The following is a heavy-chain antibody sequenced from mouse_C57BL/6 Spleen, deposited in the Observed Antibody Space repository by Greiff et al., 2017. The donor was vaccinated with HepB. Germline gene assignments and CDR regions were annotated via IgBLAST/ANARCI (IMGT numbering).Heavy chain of an antibody. V-gene: IGHV3-6*01. CDR3: ARDLLLRYPWYFDV. Sequence: EVKLVESGPGLVKPSQSLSLTCSVTGYSITSGYYWNWIRQFPGNKLEWMGYISYDGSNNYNPSLKNRISITRDTSKNQFFLKLNSVTTEDTATYYCARDLLLRYPWYFDVWGTGTTVTVSS. J-gene: IGHJ1*03. CDR2: ISYDGSN. D-gene: IGHD1-1*01. CDR1: GYSITSGYY.